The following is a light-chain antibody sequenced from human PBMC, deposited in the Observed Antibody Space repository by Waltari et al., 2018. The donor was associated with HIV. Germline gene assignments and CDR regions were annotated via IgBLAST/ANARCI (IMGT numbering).Light chain of an antibody. J-gene: IGKJ1*01. CDR1: QSIGNW. CDR2: KAS. CDR3: QQYQSSPWT. Sequence: DIQLTQSPSTLSASVGDRVTITCRASQSIGNWLAWYQQKPGRAPTFLIYKASSLESGVPSRFRGSGSGTEFTLTISSLQPDECATYYCQQYQSSPWTFGQGTKVEIK. V-gene: IGKV1-5*03.